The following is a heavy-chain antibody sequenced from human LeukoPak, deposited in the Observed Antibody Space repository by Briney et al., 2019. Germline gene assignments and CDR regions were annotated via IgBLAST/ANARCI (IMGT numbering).Heavy chain of an antibody. Sequence: GGSLRLSCAASGFTLSSYAMSWVRQAPGKGLEWVSAISDTGNTYHADSVKGRFTISRDNSKNTLYLQMISLRAEDTAVYYCARSPQEIFDFWGQGTLVTVSS. CDR1: GFTLSSYA. J-gene: IGHJ4*02. CDR2: ISDTGNT. V-gene: IGHV3-23*01. CDR3: ARSPQEIFDF.